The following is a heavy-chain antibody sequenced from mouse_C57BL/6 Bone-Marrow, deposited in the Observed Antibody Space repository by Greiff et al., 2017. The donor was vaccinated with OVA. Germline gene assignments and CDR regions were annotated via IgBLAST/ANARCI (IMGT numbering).Heavy chain of an antibody. CDR2: IYPGSGST. J-gene: IGHJ2*01. V-gene: IGHV1-55*01. Sequence: VQLQQPGAELVKPGASVKMSCKASGYTFTSYWITWVKQRPGQGLEWLGDIYPGSGSTNYNEKFKSKATLTVDTSSSTAYMQFSSLTSEGSAVYYCARTGYTYWGQGTTLTVSS. CDR3: ARTGYTY. D-gene: IGHD4-1*01. CDR1: GYTFTSYW.